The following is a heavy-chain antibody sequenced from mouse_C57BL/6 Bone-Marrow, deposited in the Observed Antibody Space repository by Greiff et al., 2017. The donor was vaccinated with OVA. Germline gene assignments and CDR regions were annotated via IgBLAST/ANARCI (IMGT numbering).Heavy chain of an antibody. CDR3: ARYHLYYFDY. CDR2: IRNKANGYTT. J-gene: IGHJ2*01. Sequence: EVQLVESGGGLVQPGGSLSLSCAASGFTFTDYYMSWVRQPPGKALEWLGFIRNKANGYTTEYSASVKGRFTISRDNSQSILYLQMNALRAEDSATYYCARYHLYYFDYWGQGTTLTVSS. V-gene: IGHV7-3*01. CDR1: GFTFTDYY.